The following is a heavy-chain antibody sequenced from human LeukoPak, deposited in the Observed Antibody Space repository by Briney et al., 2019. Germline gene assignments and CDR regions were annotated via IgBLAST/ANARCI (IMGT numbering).Heavy chain of an antibody. CDR3: AIPRGSQGWFDH. V-gene: IGHV1-2*02. J-gene: IGHJ5*02. CDR2: VNPNSGGT. CDR1: GYTSTGYY. Sequence: GSVRDSREASGYTSTGYYIHWVRQAPGQGLEWMGWVNPNSGGTNYAQKFQGRVTMTRDTSMSTAYTELSRLRSDDTAVYYCAIPRGSQGWFDHWGQGTLVTVSS.